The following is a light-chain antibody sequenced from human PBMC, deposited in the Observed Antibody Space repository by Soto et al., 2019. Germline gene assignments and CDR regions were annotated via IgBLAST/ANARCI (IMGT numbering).Light chain of an antibody. CDR2: DAS. Sequence: EIVLTQSPGTLSLSPGERATLSCRANQGVSDYLAWYQQKPGQAPRLLIYDASTRATGIPARFSGSGSGTEFTLTISRLLSEDSAVYHCHQYSNTFRTFGQGTKVDIK. CDR1: QGVSDY. CDR3: HQYSNTFRT. J-gene: IGKJ1*01. V-gene: IGKV3-15*01.